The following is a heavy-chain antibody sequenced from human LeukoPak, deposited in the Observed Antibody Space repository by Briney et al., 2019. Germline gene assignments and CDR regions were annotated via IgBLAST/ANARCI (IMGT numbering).Heavy chain of an antibody. CDR1: GYSISSGYY. Sequence: SETLSLTCAVSGYSISSGYYWGWIRQPPGKGLEWIGSIYQSGSTYYNPSLKSRVNISVDTSKNQFSLKLSSVTAADTAVYYCARKYCSSTSCYFPAFDIWGQGTMVTVSS. CDR3: ARKYCSSTSCYFPAFDI. CDR2: IYQSGST. D-gene: IGHD2-2*01. V-gene: IGHV4-38-2*01. J-gene: IGHJ3*02.